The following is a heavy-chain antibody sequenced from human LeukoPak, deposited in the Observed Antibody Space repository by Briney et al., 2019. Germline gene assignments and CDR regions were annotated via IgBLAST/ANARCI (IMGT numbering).Heavy chain of an antibody. CDR2: ISGSNSYI. D-gene: IGHD1-1*01. CDR1: GFTFSSYT. J-gene: IGHJ4*02. Sequence: GGSLRLSRAASGFTFSSYTMHWIRQAPGKGLEWVSSISGSNSYIFYAGSVKGRFTVSRDNAKDSLYLQMNSLRAEDTAVYYCARALTTPTYEGYWGQGTLVTVSS. V-gene: IGHV3-21*01. CDR3: ARALTTPTYEGY.